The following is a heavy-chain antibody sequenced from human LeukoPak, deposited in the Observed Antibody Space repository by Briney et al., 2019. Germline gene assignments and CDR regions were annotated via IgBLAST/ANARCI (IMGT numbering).Heavy chain of an antibody. V-gene: IGHV3-21*01. J-gene: IGHJ4*02. Sequence: GGSLRLCCAASGFTFTSYNMNWVRQAPGKGLEWVSCISSSSSYMYYADSVKGRFTISRDNAKNSLYLQMNSLRAEDTAVYHCARDMDGYFDYWGQGTLVTVSS. CDR2: ISSSSSYM. D-gene: IGHD3-10*01. CDR1: GFTFTSYN. CDR3: ARDMDGYFDY.